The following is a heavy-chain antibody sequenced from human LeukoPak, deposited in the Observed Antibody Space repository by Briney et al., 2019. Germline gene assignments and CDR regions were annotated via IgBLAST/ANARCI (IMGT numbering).Heavy chain of an antibody. V-gene: IGHV3-21*01. D-gene: IGHD5-24*01. J-gene: IGHJ4*02. CDR1: GFTFSSYS. CDR2: ISSSSSYI. Sequence: PGGSLRLSCAASGFTFSSYSMNWVRQAPGKGLEWVSSISSSSSYIYYADSVKGRFTISRDNAMNSLYLQMNSLRAEDTAVYYCARVSVGYNVHCFDYWGQGTLVTVSS. CDR3: ARVSVGYNVHCFDY.